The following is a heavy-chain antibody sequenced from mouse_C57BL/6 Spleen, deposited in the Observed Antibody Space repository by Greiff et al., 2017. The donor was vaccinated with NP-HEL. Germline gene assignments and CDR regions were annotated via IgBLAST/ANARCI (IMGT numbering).Heavy chain of an antibody. CDR1: GFTFSDYY. Sequence: EVKVVESEGGLVQPGSSMKLSCTASGFTFSDYYMAWVRQVPEKGLEWVANINYDGSSTYYLDSLKSRFIISRDNAKNILYLQMSSLKSEDTATYYCAREGLTTVVATDWYFDVWGTGTTVTVSS. D-gene: IGHD1-1*01. CDR3: AREGLTTVVATDWYFDV. CDR2: INYDGSST. V-gene: IGHV5-16*01. J-gene: IGHJ1*03.